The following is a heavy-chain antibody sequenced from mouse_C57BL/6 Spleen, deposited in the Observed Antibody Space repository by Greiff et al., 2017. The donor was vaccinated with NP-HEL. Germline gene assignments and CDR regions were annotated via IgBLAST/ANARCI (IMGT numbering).Heavy chain of an antibody. D-gene: IGHD2-1*01. CDR3: ARGAIYYGKGEAMDY. V-gene: IGHV2-9-1*01. J-gene: IGHJ4*01. CDR2: IWTGGGT. CDR1: GFSLTSYA. Sequence: QVQLQQSGPGLVAPSQSLSITCTVSGFSLTSYAISWVRQPPGKGLEWLGVIWTGGGTNYNSALKSRLSISKDNSKSQVFLKMNSLQTDDTARYYCARGAIYYGKGEAMDYWGQGTSVTVSS.